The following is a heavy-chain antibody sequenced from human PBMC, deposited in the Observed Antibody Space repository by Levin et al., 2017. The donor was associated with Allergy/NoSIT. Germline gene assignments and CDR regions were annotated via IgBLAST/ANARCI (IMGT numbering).Heavy chain of an antibody. CDR3: ARDNIGLPDAFDI. CDR1: GFTFDDYA. D-gene: IGHD3-10*01. V-gene: IGHV3-9*01. Sequence: PGESLKISCAASGFTFDDYAMHWVRQAPGKGLEWVSGISLNSGSIGYADSVKGRFTISRDNAKNSLYLQMNSLRTEDTALYYCARDNIGLPDAFDIWGQGTMVIVSS. CDR2: ISLNSGSI. J-gene: IGHJ3*02.